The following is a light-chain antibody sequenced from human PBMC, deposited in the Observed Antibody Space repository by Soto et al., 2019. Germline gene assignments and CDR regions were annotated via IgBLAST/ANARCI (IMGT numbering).Light chain of an antibody. J-gene: IGLJ2*01. CDR3: CSYAGSSTLL. CDR1: SSGVGGYNL. V-gene: IGLV2-23*01. CDR2: EGS. Sequence: QSVLTQPASVSGSPGQSITISCTGTSSGVGGYNLVSWYQQHPGKTPKLMIYEGSKRPSGVSNRFSGSKSGNTASLTISGLQAEDEADYYCCSYAGSSTLLFGGGTKLTVL.